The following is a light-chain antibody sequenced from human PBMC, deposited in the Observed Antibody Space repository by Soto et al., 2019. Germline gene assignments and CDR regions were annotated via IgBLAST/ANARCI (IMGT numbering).Light chain of an antibody. CDR2: GAS. V-gene: IGKV3-15*01. CDR1: QSVSSN. Sequence: EIVMTQSPATLSVSPGERATLSCRASQSVSSNLAWYQQKPGQAPSLLIYGASTRATGIPARLSGSGSGTEFTLTISSLQSEDFAVYYGQQYNNWPPWTFGQGTKVEIK. CDR3: QQYNNWPPWT. J-gene: IGKJ1*01.